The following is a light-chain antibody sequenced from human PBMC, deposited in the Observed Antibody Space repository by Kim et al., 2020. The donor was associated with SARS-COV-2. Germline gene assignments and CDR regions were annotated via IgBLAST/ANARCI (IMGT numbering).Light chain of an antibody. CDR1: QSISTN. Sequence: EIVMTQSPVTLSVSPGERVTLSCRASQSISTNLGWYQQKPGQAPRLLIYGESTRATGIPARFSGSGSGTEFTLTISSLQSEDFAVYCCPQYNDWPWTFGQGTKGDIK. V-gene: IGKV3-15*01. CDR3: PQYNDWPWT. J-gene: IGKJ1*01. CDR2: GES.